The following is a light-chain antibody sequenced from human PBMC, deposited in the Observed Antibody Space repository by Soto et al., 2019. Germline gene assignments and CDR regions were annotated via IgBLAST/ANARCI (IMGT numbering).Light chain of an antibody. CDR1: QSVSSSY. V-gene: IGKV3-20*01. CDR2: GAS. Sequence: EIVLTQAPGTLSLSPGERATLSCRASQSVSSSYLAWYQQKPGQAPRLLIYGASSRATGIPDRFSGSGSGTDFPPTLSRREPEVLAGYYCQHYDSSPGLTFGGGTRVEIK. CDR3: QHYDSSPGLT. J-gene: IGKJ4*01.